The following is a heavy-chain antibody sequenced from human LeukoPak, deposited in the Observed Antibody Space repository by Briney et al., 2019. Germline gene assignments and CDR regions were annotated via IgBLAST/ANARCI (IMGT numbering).Heavy chain of an antibody. J-gene: IGHJ4*02. CDR1: GFTFSSYG. CDR3: ARDGATSSSTPYYFDY. Sequence: GGSLRLSCAASGFTFSSYGMHWVRQAPGKGLEWVAVIWYDGSNKYYADSVKGRFTISRDNSKNTLYLQMNSLRAEDTAVYYCARDGATSSSTPYYFDYWGQGTLVTVSP. CDR2: IWYDGSNK. V-gene: IGHV3-33*01. D-gene: IGHD2-2*01.